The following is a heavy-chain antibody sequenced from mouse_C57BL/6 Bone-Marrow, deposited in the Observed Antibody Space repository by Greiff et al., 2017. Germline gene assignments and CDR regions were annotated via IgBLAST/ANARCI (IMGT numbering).Heavy chain of an antibody. CDR3: ARGWLLFAY. Sequence: EVHLVESGGDLVKPGGSLKLSCAASGFTFSSYGMSWVRQTPDKRLEWVATISSGGSYTYYPDSVKGRFTISRDNAKNTLYLQMSSLKSEDTAMYYCARGWLLFAYWGQGTLVTVSA. V-gene: IGHV5-6*01. J-gene: IGHJ3*01. CDR2: ISSGGSYT. CDR1: GFTFSSYG. D-gene: IGHD2-3*01.